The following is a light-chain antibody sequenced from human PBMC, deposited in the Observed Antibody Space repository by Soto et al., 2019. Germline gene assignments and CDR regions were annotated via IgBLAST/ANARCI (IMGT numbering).Light chain of an antibody. CDR3: SSYISSNTQSHV. J-gene: IGLJ1*01. CDR2: DVT. Sequence: QSVLTQPASVSGSPGQSITISCTGTSSDVGGYDFVSWYQQHPGKAPKLMIYDVTNRPSGVSDRFSGSKSGNTAFLTISGLQAEDEADYYCSSYISSNTQSHVFGTGTKVTVL. V-gene: IGLV2-14*01. CDR1: SSDVGGYDF.